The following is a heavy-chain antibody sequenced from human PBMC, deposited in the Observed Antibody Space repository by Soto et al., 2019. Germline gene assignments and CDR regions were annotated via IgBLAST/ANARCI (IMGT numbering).Heavy chain of an antibody. D-gene: IGHD4-17*01. CDR1: GGSFSGYY. CDR2: INHSGST. CDR3: ARGKNNYGDYVLHFDY. V-gene: IGHV4-34*01. J-gene: IGHJ4*02. Sequence: SETLSLTCAVYGGSFSGYYWSWIRQPPGKGLEWIGEINHSGSTNYNPSLKSRVTISVDTSKNQFSLKLSSVTAADTAVYYCARGKNNYGDYVLHFDYWGQGTLVTVSS.